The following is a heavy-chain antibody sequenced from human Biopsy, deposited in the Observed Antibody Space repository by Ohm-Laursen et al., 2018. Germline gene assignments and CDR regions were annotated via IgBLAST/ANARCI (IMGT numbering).Heavy chain of an antibody. V-gene: IGHV1-18*01. CDR3: AREEDNSGYDYYGMDV. CDR1: GYTFPSYG. CDR2: ISPYNGNR. D-gene: IGHD3-22*01. J-gene: IGHJ6*02. Sequence: GASVKVSCKASGYTFPSYGISWVRQAPGQGLEWMGWISPYNGNRNYAQKFQGRVTMTTDTSTSTAYMELRSLRSDDTAVYFCAREEDNSGYDYYGMDVWGQGTTVTVSS.